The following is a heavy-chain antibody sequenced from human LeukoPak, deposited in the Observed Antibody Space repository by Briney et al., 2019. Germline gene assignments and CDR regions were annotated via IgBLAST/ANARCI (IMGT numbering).Heavy chain of an antibody. CDR3: AKVLFPLVVPAAIFDY. CDR1: GFTFSTYG. Sequence: GRSLRLSCVASGFTFSTYGMHWVRQAPGKGLEWVAAISHEGSDKYYADSVKGRFTISKDNSKKTLYLQMNGLRVEDTAVYYCAKVLFPLVVPAAIFDYWGQGILVTVSS. J-gene: IGHJ4*02. V-gene: IGHV3-30*18. CDR2: ISHEGSDK. D-gene: IGHD2-2*02.